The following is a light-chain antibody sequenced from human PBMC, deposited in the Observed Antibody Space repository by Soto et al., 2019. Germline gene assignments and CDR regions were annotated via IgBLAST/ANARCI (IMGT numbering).Light chain of an antibody. CDR1: ESLLHRIGYNY. Sequence: DIVMTQSPLSLSVTPGEPASISCRSSESLLHRIGYNYLDWYLQKPGQSPQLLIYLCSNRASGVPDRFSGSGSGTDFTLKISRVEADDVGVYYWMQGLETPTFGQGTKVEIK. CDR2: LCS. J-gene: IGKJ1*01. V-gene: IGKV2-28*01. CDR3: MQGLETPT.